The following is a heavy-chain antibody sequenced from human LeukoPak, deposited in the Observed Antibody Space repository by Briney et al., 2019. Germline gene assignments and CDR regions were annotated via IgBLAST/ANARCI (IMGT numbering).Heavy chain of an antibody. V-gene: IGHV3-30*02. Sequence: GGSLRLSCAASEFTFSSYNMHWVRQAPGKGLDWVAFLRYDGSNKYYADSVKGRFTISRDNSKNTLYLQMNSLRAEDTAVYYCAKDHCSSTSCQGNAFHIWGRGTMVTVSS. J-gene: IGHJ3*02. CDR3: AKDHCSSTSCQGNAFHI. CDR2: LRYDGSNK. D-gene: IGHD2-2*01. CDR1: EFTFSSYN.